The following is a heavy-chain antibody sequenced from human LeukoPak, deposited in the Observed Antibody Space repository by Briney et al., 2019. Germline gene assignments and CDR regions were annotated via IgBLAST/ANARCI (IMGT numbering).Heavy chain of an antibody. V-gene: IGHV1-18*01. CDR3: ARGFYYDSSGYHFDY. Sequence: ASVKVSCKASGYTFTSYGISWVRQAPGQGLEWMGWISAYNGNINYAQKLQGRVTMTTDTSTSTAYMELRSLRSGDTAVYYCARGFYYDSSGYHFDYWGQGTLVTVSS. CDR2: ISAYNGNI. CDR1: GYTFTSYG. D-gene: IGHD3-22*01. J-gene: IGHJ4*02.